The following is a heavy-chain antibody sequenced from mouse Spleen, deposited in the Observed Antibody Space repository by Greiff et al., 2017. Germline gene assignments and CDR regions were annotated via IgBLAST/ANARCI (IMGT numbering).Heavy chain of an antibody. CDR1: GFTFTSYC. CDR3: ARWGTNGGAWFAY. D-gene: IGHD1-3*01. J-gene: IGHJ3*01. CDR2: ISPGGGIT. V-gene: IGHV1-55*01. Sequence: QVKLLQSGGDLVKPGASVKLSCAASGFTFTSYCMAWVQQTPGKGLEWVGAISPGGGITNYKDNFKNQVTLSVDKSTNTAYMQLSSLTSEDSAVYYCARWGTNGGAWFAYWGQGTLVTVSA.